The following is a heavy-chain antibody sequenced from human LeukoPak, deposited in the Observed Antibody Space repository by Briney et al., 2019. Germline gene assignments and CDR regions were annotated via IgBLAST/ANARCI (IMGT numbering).Heavy chain of an antibody. CDR1: GITLSNYG. D-gene: IGHD6-19*01. CDR2: ISYDGSNK. CDR3: AKEQQWLVVDY. Sequence: GGSLRLSCAVSGITLSNYGMHWVRQAPGKGLEWVAVISYDGSNKYYADSVKGRFTISRDNSKNTLYLQMNSLRAEDTAVYYCAKEQQWLVVDYWGQGTLVTVSS. J-gene: IGHJ4*02. V-gene: IGHV3-30*18.